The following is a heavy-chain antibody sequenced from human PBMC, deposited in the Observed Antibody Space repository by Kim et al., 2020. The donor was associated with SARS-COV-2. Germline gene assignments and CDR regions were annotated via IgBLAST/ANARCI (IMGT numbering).Heavy chain of an antibody. Sequence: ASVKVSCKASGYTFTSYGISWVRQAPGQGLEWMGWISAYNGNTNYAQKLQGRVTMTTDTSTSTAYMELRSLRSDDTAVYYCARDTVGATTIVINYFDYWGQGTLVTVSS. CDR2: ISAYNGNT. V-gene: IGHV1-18*04. J-gene: IGHJ4*02. D-gene: IGHD1-26*01. CDR3: ARDTVGATTIVINYFDY. CDR1: GYTFTSYG.